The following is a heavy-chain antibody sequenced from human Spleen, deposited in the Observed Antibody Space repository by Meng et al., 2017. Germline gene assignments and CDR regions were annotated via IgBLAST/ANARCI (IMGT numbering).Heavy chain of an antibody. CDR3: VRSSGWVRTGFDP. Sequence: QPQLPDSGPGLVKPSEGLCLTCSVSGGSISTSGSYWGWIRQPPGKGLEWIGSIGHSGITYYTPSLKSRVTVSIDTSKSQFSLKLTSVTAADTAVYYCVRSSGWVRTGFDPWGQGTLVTVSS. CDR2: IGHSGIT. V-gene: IGHV4-39*01. CDR1: GGSISTSGSY. J-gene: IGHJ5*02. D-gene: IGHD6-19*01.